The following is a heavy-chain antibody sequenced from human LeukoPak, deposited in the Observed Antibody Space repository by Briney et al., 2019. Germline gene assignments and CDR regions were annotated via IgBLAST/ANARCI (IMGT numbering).Heavy chain of an antibody. Sequence: PEETLSLTCTVSGGSISSSSYYWGWIRQPPGKGLEWIGSIYYIGSTYYNPSLKSRVTISVDTSKNQFSLKLSSVTAADTAVYYCARLETYYYGSGRGGAYAFDIWGQGTMVTVSS. CDR3: ARLETYYYGSGRGGAYAFDI. D-gene: IGHD3-10*01. CDR2: IYYIGST. J-gene: IGHJ3*02. V-gene: IGHV4-39*01. CDR1: GGSISSSSYY.